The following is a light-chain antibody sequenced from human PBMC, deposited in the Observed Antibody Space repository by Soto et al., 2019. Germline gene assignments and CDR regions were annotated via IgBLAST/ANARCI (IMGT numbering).Light chain of an antibody. CDR1: SRDVGGYNY. CDR3: SSYTNSSTV. Sequence: QSVLTQPASVSVSPGQLITISCTGTSRDVGGYNYVSWYQQHPGKAPRLMIFDVSYRPPGVSYRFSGSKSGNTASLTISGLQAEDEADYYCSSYTNSSTVFGGGTKLTVL. V-gene: IGLV2-14*01. J-gene: IGLJ3*02. CDR2: DVS.